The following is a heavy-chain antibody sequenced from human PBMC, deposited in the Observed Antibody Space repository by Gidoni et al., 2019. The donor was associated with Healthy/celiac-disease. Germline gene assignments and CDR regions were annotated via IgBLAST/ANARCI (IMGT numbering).Heavy chain of an antibody. CDR2: IIPIFGTA. V-gene: IGHV1-69*01. Sequence: QVQLVQSGAEVKKPGSSVKVSCKASGGTFSSYASRWVRQAPGQGLEWMGGIIPIFGTANYAQKFQGRVTITADEATSTAYMELSSLRSEDTAVYYCAREGSIQLFYYYGMDVWGQGTTVTVSS. D-gene: IGHD5-18*01. J-gene: IGHJ6*02. CDR1: GGTFSSYA. CDR3: AREGSIQLFYYYGMDV.